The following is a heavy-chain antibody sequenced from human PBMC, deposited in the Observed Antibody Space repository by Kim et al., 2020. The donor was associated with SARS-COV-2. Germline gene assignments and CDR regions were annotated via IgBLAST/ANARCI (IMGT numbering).Heavy chain of an antibody. CDR1: GFTFSSYG. J-gene: IGHJ3*02. D-gene: IGHD3-16*01. V-gene: IGHV3-33*06. CDR3: AKGVIRLGEEHDAFDI. CDR2: IWYDGSNK. Sequence: GGSLRLSCAASGFTFSSYGMHWVRQAPGKGLEWVAVIWYDGSNKYYADSVKGRFTISRDNSKNTLYLQMNSLRAEDTAVYYCAKGVIRLGEEHDAFDIWGQGTMVTVSS.